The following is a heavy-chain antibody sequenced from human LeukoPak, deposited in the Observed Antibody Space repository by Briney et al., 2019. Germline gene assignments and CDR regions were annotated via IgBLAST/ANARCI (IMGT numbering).Heavy chain of an antibody. J-gene: IGHJ3*02. Sequence: GGSLRLSCAASGFTFSSYSMNWVRQAPGKGLEWVSSISSSSSSYIYYADSVKGRFTISRDNAKNSLYLQMNSLRAEDTAVYYCAREGLVCISTNCYLAAFDIWGQGTVVTVSS. CDR1: GFTFSSYS. CDR2: ISSSSSSYI. CDR3: AREGLVCISTNCYLAAFDI. V-gene: IGHV3-21*01. D-gene: IGHD2-2*01.